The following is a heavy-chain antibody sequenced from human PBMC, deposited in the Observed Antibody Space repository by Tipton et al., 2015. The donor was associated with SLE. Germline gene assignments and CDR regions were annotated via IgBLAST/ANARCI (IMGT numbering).Heavy chain of an antibody. V-gene: IGHV4-34*01. CDR2: INHSGST. D-gene: IGHD3-10*01. CDR3: ARDLGSAVQGVPPAFDI. Sequence: LRLSCAVYGGSFSGYYWSWIRQPPGKGLEWIGEINHSGSTNYNPSLKSRVTISVDTSKNQFSLKLSSVTAADTAVYYCARDLGSAVQGVPPAFDIWGQGTMVTVSS. J-gene: IGHJ3*02. CDR1: GGSFSGYY.